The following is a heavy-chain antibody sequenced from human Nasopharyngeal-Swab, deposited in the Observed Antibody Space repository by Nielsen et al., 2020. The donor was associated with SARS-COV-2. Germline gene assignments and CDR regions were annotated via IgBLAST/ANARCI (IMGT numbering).Heavy chain of an antibody. CDR3: AKGTITMVRGVIGWFDP. CDR2: ISYDGSNK. V-gene: IGHV3-30*18. D-gene: IGHD3-10*01. CDR1: GFTFSSYG. J-gene: IGHJ5*02. Sequence: GESLKISCAASGFTFSSYGMHWVRQAPGKGLEWVAVISYDGSNKYYADSVKGRFTISRDNSKNTLYLQMNSLRAEDTAVYYCAKGTITMVRGVIGWFDPWGQGTLVTVSS.